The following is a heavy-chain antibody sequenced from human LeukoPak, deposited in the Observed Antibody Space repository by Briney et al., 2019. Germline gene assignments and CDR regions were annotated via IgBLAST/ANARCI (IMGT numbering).Heavy chain of an antibody. J-gene: IGHJ4*02. CDR1: GFTFSSYG. D-gene: IGHD3-22*01. CDR2: ISHDGSNK. V-gene: IGHV3-30*18. Sequence: GGSLRLSCAASGFTFSSYGMYWVRQAPGKGLEWVALISHDGSNKYFADSAKGRFTISRDNSKNTLYLQMNSLRAEDTAVYYCAKDRYYDSSGYLYYFDYWGQGTLVTVSS. CDR3: AKDRYYDSSGYLYYFDY.